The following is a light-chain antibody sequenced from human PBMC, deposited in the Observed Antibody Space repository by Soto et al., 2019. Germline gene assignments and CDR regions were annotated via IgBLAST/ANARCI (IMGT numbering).Light chain of an antibody. J-gene: IGKJ4*01. CDR2: DAS. V-gene: IGKV1-33*01. Sequence: DIQLTQSPSSLSASVGDRITITCQASRDIAHYLSWYQQKQGKAPQLLVYDASKLQTGVPSRFSGSASGTDFTFAISSLQPEDRATYFCQQYDDLPLTFGGGTKVEIK. CDR3: QQYDDLPLT. CDR1: RDIAHY.